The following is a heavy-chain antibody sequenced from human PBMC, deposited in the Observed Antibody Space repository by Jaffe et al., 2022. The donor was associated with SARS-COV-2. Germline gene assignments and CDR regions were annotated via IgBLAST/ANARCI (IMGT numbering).Heavy chain of an antibody. CDR3: AKDRGKTRRIAVAGTGNYYYYGMDV. J-gene: IGHJ6*02. V-gene: IGHV3-30*18. D-gene: IGHD6-19*01. CDR2: ISYDGSNK. Sequence: QVQLVESGGGVVQPGRSLRLSCAASGFTFSSYGMHWVRQAPGKGLEWVAVISYDGSNKYYADSVKGRFTISRDNSKNTLYLQMNSLRAEDTAVYYCAKDRGKTRRIAVAGTGNYYYYGMDVWGQGTTVTVSS. CDR1: GFTFSSYG.